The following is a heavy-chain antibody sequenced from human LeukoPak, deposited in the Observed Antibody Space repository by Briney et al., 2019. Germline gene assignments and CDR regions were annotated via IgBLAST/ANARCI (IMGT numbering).Heavy chain of an antibody. V-gene: IGHV1-2*02. D-gene: IGHD4-23*01. CDR1: GYTFTSYG. J-gene: IGHJ4*02. CDR2: INPNSGGT. CDR3: ARFDYGGNQN. Sequence: GASVKVTCKASGYTFTSYGISWVRQAPGQGLEWMGWINPNSGGTNYAQKFQGRVTMTRDTSISTAYMELSRLRSDDTAVYYCARFDYGGNQNWGQGTLVTVSS.